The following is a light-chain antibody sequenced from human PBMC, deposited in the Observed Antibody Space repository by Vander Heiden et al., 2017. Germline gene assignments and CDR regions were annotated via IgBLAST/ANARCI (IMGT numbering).Light chain of an antibody. J-gene: IGKJ1*01. Sequence: EIVMSHDPATLSVSPGERVTICCRTSQTVSSNLAWYQQKPGQAPRLLIYGASTRATGMPARFSGSGSGTEFTLTISSLHSEDFAVYYCQQYYNRPRTFGQGTKVEIK. CDR2: GAS. CDR1: QTVSSN. CDR3: QQYYNRPRT. V-gene: IGKV3-15*01.